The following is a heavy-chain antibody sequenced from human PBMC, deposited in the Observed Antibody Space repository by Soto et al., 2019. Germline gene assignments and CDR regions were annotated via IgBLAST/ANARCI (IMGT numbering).Heavy chain of an antibody. CDR1: GGSISSSNW. CDR2: IYHSGST. CDR3: ARDSDYYDTSGFQH. Sequence: SETLSLTCAVSGGSISSSNWWSWVRQPPGKGLEWIGEIYHSGSTNYNPSLKSRVTISVDKSKNQFSLKLTSVTAADTAMYYCARDSDYYDTSGFQHWGQGTPVTVSS. J-gene: IGHJ1*01. V-gene: IGHV4-4*02. D-gene: IGHD3-22*01.